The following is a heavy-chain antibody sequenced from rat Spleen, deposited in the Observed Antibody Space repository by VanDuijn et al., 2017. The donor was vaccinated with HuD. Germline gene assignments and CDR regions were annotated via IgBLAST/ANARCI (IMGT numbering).Heavy chain of an antibody. CDR1: GFTFNNYW. CDR2: ISYDGSRI. V-gene: IGHV5-31*01. D-gene: IGHD4-6*01. CDR3: TRGTYFRH. J-gene: IGHJ2*01. Sequence: EVQLVESGGGLVQPGGSLKLSCVASGFTFNNYWMTWIRQAPGKGLEWVAIISYDGSRIYYRDSVKGRFTISRDNAKSILYLQMDSLRSEDTATYYCTRGTYFRHWGQGVMVTVSS.